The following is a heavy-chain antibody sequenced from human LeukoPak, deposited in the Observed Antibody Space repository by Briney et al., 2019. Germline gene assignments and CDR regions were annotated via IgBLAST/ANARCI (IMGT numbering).Heavy chain of an antibody. Sequence: SETLSLTCTVSGGSIGSYYWSWIRQPPGKGLECIGYIYYSGSTNYNPSLKSRVTISVDTSKNQFSLKLSSVTAADTAVYYCARRDSSGYLAFDIWGQGTMVTVSS. J-gene: IGHJ3*02. CDR3: ARRDSSGYLAFDI. CDR1: GGSIGSYY. D-gene: IGHD3-22*01. CDR2: IYYSGST. V-gene: IGHV4-59*01.